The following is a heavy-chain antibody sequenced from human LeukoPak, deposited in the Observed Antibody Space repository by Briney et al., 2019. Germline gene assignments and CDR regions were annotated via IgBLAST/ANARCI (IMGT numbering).Heavy chain of an antibody. D-gene: IGHD2-21*01. CDR2: INPNSGGT. CDR3: ARDNSVRGEAWWFNP. J-gene: IGHJ5*02. V-gene: IGHV1-2*02. CDR1: GYSFTSHY. Sequence: ASVKVSCKASGYSFTSHYMHWVRQAPGQGLEWMGWINPNSGGTNYAQKFQGRVTLTRDMSTSTDYLELSSLRSEDTAVYYCARDNSVRGEAWWFNPWGQGTLVTVSS.